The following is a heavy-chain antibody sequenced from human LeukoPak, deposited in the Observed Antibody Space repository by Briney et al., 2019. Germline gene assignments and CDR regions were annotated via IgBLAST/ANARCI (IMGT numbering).Heavy chain of an antibody. J-gene: IGHJ4*02. CDR2: INHSGST. D-gene: IGHD3-9*01. CDR3: ARTFTYYDILTGYYPNYFDY. V-gene: IGHV4-34*01. CDR1: GGSFSGYY. Sequence: PSETLSLTCAVYGGSFSGYYWSWIRQPPGKGLEWIGEINHSGSTNYNPSLKSRVTISVDTSKNQFSLKLSSVTAADTAVYYCARTFTYYDILTGYYPNYFDYWGQGTLVTVSS.